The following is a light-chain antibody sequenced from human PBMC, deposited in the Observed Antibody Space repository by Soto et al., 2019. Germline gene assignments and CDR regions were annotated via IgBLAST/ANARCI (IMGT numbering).Light chain of an antibody. CDR3: ASFRSGTILV. J-gene: IGLJ1*01. CDR2: EVN. Sequence: QSVLTQPGSVSGSPGQSVTISCTGPRSDIGDSNFISWYQHSPGKAPRLLIYEVNNRPSGVSQRFSGSKAGNTASLTISGLLDDDEADYFCASFRSGTILVFGSGTKVTVL. CDR1: RSDIGDSNF. V-gene: IGLV2-14*01.